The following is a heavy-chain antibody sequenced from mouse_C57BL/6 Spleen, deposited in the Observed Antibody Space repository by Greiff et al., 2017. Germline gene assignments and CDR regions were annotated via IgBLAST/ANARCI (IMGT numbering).Heavy chain of an antibody. CDR2: INSDGGST. J-gene: IGHJ2*01. D-gene: IGHD1-1*01. CDR3: ARPLTTVVLRGVDY. Sequence: DVQLQESGGGLVQPGESLKLSCESNEYEFPSHDMSWVRKTPEKRLELVAAINSDGGSTYYPDTMERRFIISRDNTKKTLYLQMSSLRSEDTALYYCARPLTTVVLRGVDYWGQGTTLTVSS. CDR1: EYEFPSHD. V-gene: IGHV5-2*01.